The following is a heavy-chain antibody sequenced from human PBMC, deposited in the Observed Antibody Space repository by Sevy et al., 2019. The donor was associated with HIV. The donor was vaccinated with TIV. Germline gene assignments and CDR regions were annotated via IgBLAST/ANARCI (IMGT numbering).Heavy chain of an antibody. CDR2: ISFDGSSK. CDR1: GFIFSSYD. V-gene: IGHV3-30*18. D-gene: IGHD3-3*01. Sequence: GGSLRLSCVASGFIFSSYDIHWVRQAPGKGLEWVAVISFDGSSKYYADSVKGRFTISRDNSKYTMYLQMNSLRTEDEAEDYCAKGRVGNCDFWSGYNFDFWGQGTLVTVSS. CDR3: AKGRVGNCDFWSGYNFDF. J-gene: IGHJ4*02.